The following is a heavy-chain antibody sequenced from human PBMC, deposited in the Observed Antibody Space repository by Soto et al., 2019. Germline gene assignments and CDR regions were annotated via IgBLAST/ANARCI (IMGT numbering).Heavy chain of an antibody. CDR3: ASSPYGDYYYYYYMDV. V-gene: IGHV3-48*01. CDR2: ISSSSSTI. CDR1: GFTFSSYS. D-gene: IGHD4-17*01. J-gene: IGHJ6*03. Sequence: EVQLVESGGGLVQPGGSLRLSCAASGFTFSSYSMNWVRQAPGKGLEWVSYISSSSSTIYYADSVKGRFTISRDNAKNSLYLQMNSLRAEDKAVYYCASSPYGDYYYYYYMDVWGKGTTVTVSS.